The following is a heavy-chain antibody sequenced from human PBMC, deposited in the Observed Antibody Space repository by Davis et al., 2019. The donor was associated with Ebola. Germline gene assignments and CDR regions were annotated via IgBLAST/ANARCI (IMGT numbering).Heavy chain of an antibody. CDR3: ARDPSRLTEGHLDY. D-gene: IGHD2-21*02. CDR1: GYTFTDYP. Sequence: ASVKVSCKASGYTFTDYPVHWVRQAPGQGLEWMGWINVGNGNTKYSQKFQGRVTMTSDTSASTAYLELSSLRSEDTAVYYCARDPSRLTEGHLDYWGQGTLVTVSS. V-gene: IGHV1-3*01. CDR2: INVGNGNT. J-gene: IGHJ4*02.